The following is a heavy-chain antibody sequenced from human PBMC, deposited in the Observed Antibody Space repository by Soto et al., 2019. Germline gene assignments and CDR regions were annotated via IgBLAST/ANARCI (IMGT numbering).Heavy chain of an antibody. CDR1: GFTFSSYA. Sequence: QVQLVESGGGVVQPGRSLRLSCAASGFTFSSYAMHWVRQAPGKGLEWVAGISYDGSNKYYADSVKGRFTISRDNSKNTLYLQMNSLRAEDTAVYYCARVDTAMVWFWFDPWGQGTLVTVSS. D-gene: IGHD5-18*01. CDR2: ISYDGSNK. V-gene: IGHV3-30-3*01. J-gene: IGHJ5*02. CDR3: ARVDTAMVWFWFDP.